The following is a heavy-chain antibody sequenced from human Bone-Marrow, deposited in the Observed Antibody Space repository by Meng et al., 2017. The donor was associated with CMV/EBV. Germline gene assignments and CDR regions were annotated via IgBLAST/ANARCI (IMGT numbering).Heavy chain of an antibody. CDR3: ARDLAPTDLETFGSFWSGKGYAFDI. D-gene: IGHD3-3*01. V-gene: IGHV3-11*01. CDR2: ISSSGSTI. CDR1: GFTFSDYY. J-gene: IGHJ3*02. Sequence: GGSLRLSCAASGFTFSDYYMSWIRQAPGKGLEWVSYISSSGSTIYYADSVKGRFTISRDNAKNSLYLQMNSLRAEDTAVYYCARDLAPTDLETFGSFWSGKGYAFDIWGQGTMVTVSS.